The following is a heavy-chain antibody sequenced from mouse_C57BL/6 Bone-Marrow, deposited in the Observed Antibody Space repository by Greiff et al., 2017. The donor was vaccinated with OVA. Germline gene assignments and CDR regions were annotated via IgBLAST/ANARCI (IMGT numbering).Heavy chain of an antibody. CDR2: IDPETGGT. CDR1: GYTFTDYE. CDR3: TRKDYDGYYAGYAMDY. D-gene: IGHD2-3*01. J-gene: IGHJ4*01. V-gene: IGHV1-15*01. Sequence: QVQLQQSGAELVRPGASVTLSCKASGYTFTDYEMHWVKQTPVHGLEWIGAIDPETGGTAYNQKFKGKAILTADKSSSTAYMELRSLTSEDSAVYYCTRKDYDGYYAGYAMDYWGQGTSVTVSS.